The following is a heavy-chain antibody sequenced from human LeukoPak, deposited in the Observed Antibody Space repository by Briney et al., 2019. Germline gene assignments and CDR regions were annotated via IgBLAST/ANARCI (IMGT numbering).Heavy chain of an antibody. V-gene: IGHV4-61*01. CDR1: GGSVSSGSYY. CDR2: IYYSGST. Sequence: SSETLSLTCTVSGGSVSSGSYYWSWIRQPPGKGLEWIGYIYYSGSTNYNPSLKSRVTISVDTSKNQFSLKLSSVTAADTAVYYCARLIGYASGWYLDFWGQGALVTVSS. CDR3: ARLIGYASGWYLDF. D-gene: IGHD6-19*01. J-gene: IGHJ4*02.